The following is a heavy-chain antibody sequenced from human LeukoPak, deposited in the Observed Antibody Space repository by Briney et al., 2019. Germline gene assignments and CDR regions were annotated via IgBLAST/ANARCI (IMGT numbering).Heavy chain of an antibody. V-gene: IGHV1-2*02. Sequence: GDSVRVSCKASGYTFTGYYMHRVRQAPGQGLEWMGWINPNSGGTSYAQKFQGRVTMTRDTSISTAYMELTRLRFDDTAVYYCARAYDNNDYFDYWGQGTLVTVSS. CDR3: ARAYDNNDYFDY. J-gene: IGHJ4*02. CDR2: INPNSGGT. CDR1: GYTFTGYY. D-gene: IGHD3-22*01.